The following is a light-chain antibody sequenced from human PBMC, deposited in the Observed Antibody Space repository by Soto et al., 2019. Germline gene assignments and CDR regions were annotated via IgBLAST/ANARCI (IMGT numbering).Light chain of an antibody. Sequence: EIVLTQSPGTLSLSPGERATLSCRASQSVSSIYTAWYQQKPGQAPRLLIYGASIRATGIPDRFSSSGSGTDFTLTISRLEPEDFEVYYCQPYGNSLYTFGQGTKRAIK. J-gene: IGKJ2*01. V-gene: IGKV3-20*01. CDR1: QSVSSIY. CDR3: QPYGNSLYT. CDR2: GAS.